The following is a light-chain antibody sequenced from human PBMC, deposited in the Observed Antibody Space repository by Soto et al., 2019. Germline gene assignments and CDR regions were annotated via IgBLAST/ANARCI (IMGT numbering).Light chain of an antibody. CDR1: QNNNW. Sequence: DFQMTQAPSTLSASVGDRVTITCRASQNNNWLAWYQQKPGKAPKLLIYEASNLQSGVPSRFSGSGSGTEFILTISSLQPDDFATYYCQQYNSYSYTFGQGTKLEIK. V-gene: IGKV1-5*03. CDR3: QQYNSYSYT. CDR2: EAS. J-gene: IGKJ2*01.